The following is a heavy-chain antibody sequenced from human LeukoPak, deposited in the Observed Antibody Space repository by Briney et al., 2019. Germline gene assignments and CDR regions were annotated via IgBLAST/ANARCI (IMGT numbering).Heavy chain of an antibody. J-gene: IGHJ5*02. Sequence: PSETLSHTCTVSGGYISTDYWNWIRQPPGKGLEWIGYIYYTGSTNYNPSLKSRVTISVDTSKNQFSLKLSSVTAADTAVYYCARQKIEVFNWFDLWGQGTLVTVSS. V-gene: IGHV4-59*08. CDR3: ARQKIEVFNWFDL. CDR2: IYYTGST. D-gene: IGHD3-22*01. CDR1: GGYISTDY.